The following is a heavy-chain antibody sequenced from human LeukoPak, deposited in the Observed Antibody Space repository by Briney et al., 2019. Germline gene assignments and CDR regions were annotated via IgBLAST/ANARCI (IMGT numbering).Heavy chain of an antibody. Sequence: GGSLRLSCAASGFTFSDYYMSWIRQAPGKGLEWVSYISSSGGTLYYADSVKGRFTISRDNAKNSLYLQMNSLRAEDTAVYYCAGKKVAGTGIPNWFDPWGQGTLVTVSS. J-gene: IGHJ5*02. CDR3: AGKKVAGTGIPNWFDP. D-gene: IGHD6-19*01. V-gene: IGHV3-11*01. CDR1: GFTFSDYY. CDR2: ISSSGGTL.